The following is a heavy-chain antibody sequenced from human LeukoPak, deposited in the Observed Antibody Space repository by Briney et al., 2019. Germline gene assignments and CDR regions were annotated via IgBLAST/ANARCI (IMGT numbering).Heavy chain of an antibody. CDR3: ARHSSAVVTAYALVY. Sequence: TSETLSLTCTVSGVSTSSYYWSWIRQPPGKGLDWIGYMYYSGSTNYNPSLKSRVTISVDTSKNQFSLKLSSVTAADTAVYSCARHSSAVVTAYALVYWGQGTLVTVSS. V-gene: IGHV4-59*08. J-gene: IGHJ4*02. CDR1: GVSTSSYY. D-gene: IGHD4-23*01. CDR2: MYYSGST.